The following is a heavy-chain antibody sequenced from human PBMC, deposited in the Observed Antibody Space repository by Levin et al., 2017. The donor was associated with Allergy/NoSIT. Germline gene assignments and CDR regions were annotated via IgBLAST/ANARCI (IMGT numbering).Heavy chain of an antibody. CDR1: GFRFSTYW. J-gene: IGHJ6*02. CDR2: IHQDGDEK. V-gene: IGHV3-7*01. Sequence: GGSLRLSCAASGFRFSTYWMSWVRQAPGKGLEWVANIHQDGDEKYYVDSVKGRFTIARDNAKNSLFLQLNSLRVEDTAVYFCARVERRWYNELYDNYFHGMDVWGQGTTVTVSS. D-gene: IGHD1-1*01. CDR3: ARVERRWYNELYDNYFHGMDV.